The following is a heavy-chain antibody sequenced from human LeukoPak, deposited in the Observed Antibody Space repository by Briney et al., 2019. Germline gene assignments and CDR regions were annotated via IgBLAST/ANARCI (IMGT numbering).Heavy chain of an antibody. Sequence: KPGGSLRLSCAASGFTFSNAWMSWVRQAPGRGLEWVGRIKSKTDGGTTDYAAPVKGRFAISRDDSKNTLYLQMNSLKTEDTAVYYCITDYYDSSGYYDADWGQGTLVTVSS. CDR1: GFTFSNAW. V-gene: IGHV3-15*01. CDR2: IKSKTDGGTT. CDR3: ITDYYDSSGYYDAD. D-gene: IGHD3-22*01. J-gene: IGHJ4*02.